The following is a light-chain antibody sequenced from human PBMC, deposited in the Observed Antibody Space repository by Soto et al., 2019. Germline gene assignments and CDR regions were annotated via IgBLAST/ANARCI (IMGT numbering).Light chain of an antibody. Sequence: DIQMTQSPFSLSASVGDRVTITCQASQDISNYLNWYQQKPGKATKLLIYDASVLEAGDPSRFSGGGSGTHFTLTISSLQAEDGATYYCQQFDNLPLTFGGGTKVEIK. J-gene: IGKJ4*01. V-gene: IGKV1-33*01. CDR3: QQFDNLPLT. CDR1: QDISNY. CDR2: DAS.